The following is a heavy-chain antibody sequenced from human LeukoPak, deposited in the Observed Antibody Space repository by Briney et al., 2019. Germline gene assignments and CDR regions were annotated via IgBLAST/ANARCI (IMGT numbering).Heavy chain of an antibody. CDR1: GFTFSSYA. J-gene: IGHJ4*02. D-gene: IGHD6-6*01. Sequence: PGGSLRLSCAASGFTFSSYAMHWVRQAPGKGLEYVSAISSNGGSTYYANSVKGRFTISRDNSKNTLYLQMGSLRAEDMAVYYCARDSGSSFTFDYWGQGTLVTVFS. V-gene: IGHV3-64*01. CDR3: ARDSGSSFTFDY. CDR2: ISSNGGST.